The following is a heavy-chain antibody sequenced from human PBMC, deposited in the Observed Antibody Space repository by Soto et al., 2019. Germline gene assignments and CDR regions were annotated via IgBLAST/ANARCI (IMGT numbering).Heavy chain of an antibody. Sequence: ASVKVSCKASGYTFTSYGISWVRQATEQGLEWMGWISAYNGNTNYAQKLQGRVTMTTDTSTSTAYMELRSLRSDDTAVYYCARDLGAIYDILTGYGMDVWGQGTTVTVSS. CDR1: GYTFTSYG. J-gene: IGHJ6*02. CDR2: ISAYNGNT. V-gene: IGHV1-18*01. CDR3: ARDLGAIYDILTGYGMDV. D-gene: IGHD3-9*01.